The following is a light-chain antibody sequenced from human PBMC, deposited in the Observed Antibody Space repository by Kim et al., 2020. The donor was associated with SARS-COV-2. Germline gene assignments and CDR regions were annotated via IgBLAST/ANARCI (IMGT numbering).Light chain of an antibody. CDR3: NSRDSSGNHLV. Sequence: WGKTVRITCKGDGIKSYYASWAQQKPGQAHVLVIYGKNNRPSGTPDRFSGSSSGNTASLTITGAQAEDEADYYCNSRDSSGNHLVFGGGTKLNVL. J-gene: IGLJ2*01. CDR2: GKN. CDR1: GIKSYY. V-gene: IGLV3-19*01.